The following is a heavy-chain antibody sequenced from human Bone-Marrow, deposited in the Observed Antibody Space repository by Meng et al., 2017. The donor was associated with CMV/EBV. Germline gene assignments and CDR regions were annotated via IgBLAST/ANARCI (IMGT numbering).Heavy chain of an antibody. Sequence: GESLKISCAASGFTFSSYSMNWVRQAPGKGLEWVSSISSSSSYIYYADSVKGRFTISRDNAKNSLYLQMNSLRAEDTAVYYCARGDCSSTSCYSNYYYGMDVWGQGTTVTGSS. J-gene: IGHJ6*01. CDR2: ISSSSSYI. CDR3: ARGDCSSTSCYSNYYYGMDV. CDR1: GFTFSSYS. D-gene: IGHD2-2*02. V-gene: IGHV3-21*01.